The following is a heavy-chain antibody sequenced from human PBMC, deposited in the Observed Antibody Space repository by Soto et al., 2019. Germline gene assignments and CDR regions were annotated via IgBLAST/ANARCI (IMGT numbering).Heavy chain of an antibody. Sequence: QVRLLQSGADVKKPGASVKVSCKVSGESVTELYMHWVRQAPGKGLEWMGGFDPEEGERIYAQNFQGRVVMTEDASTNTAYLELRRLRSEDTAVYYCTTVNVWAQPYFDDWGQGTLVTVSS. V-gene: IGHV1-24*01. J-gene: IGHJ4*02. CDR3: TTVNVWAQPYFDD. CDR2: FDPEEGER. CDR1: GESVTELY. D-gene: IGHD1-26*01.